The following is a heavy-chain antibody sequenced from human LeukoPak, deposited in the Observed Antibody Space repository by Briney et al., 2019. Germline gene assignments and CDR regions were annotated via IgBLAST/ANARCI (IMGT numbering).Heavy chain of an antibody. D-gene: IGHD2-8*01. V-gene: IGHV3-66*01. J-gene: IGHJ4*02. CDR3: ARETYCTNGVCHNINRYFDY. Sequence: LGGSLRLSGAAPGFTVRSNNMSGVRRAQGKGLDWVSVFYSGCNTYYADSVKGRFTISRDNSKNTVYLQMDSLGVEDTAVYYCARETYCTNGVCHNINRYFDYWGQGTLVTVSS. CDR1: GFTVRSNN. CDR2: FYSGCNT.